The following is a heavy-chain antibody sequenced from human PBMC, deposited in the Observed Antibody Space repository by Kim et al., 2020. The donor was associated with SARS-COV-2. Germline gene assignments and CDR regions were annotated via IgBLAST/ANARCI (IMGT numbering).Heavy chain of an antibody. CDR3: ARAQYNWNYGDYYYAMDV. Sequence: GRFTISRDNAKNSLYLQMNSLRAEDTAVYYCARAQYNWNYGDYYYAMDVWGQGTTVTVSS. J-gene: IGHJ6*02. V-gene: IGHV3-11*06. D-gene: IGHD1-7*01.